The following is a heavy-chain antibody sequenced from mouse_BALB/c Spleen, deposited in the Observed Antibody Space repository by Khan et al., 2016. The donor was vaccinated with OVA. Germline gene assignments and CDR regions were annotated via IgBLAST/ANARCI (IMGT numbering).Heavy chain of an antibody. CDR3: TRDGNYAHWYFDV. CDR1: GFTFSTYT. D-gene: IGHD2-1*01. V-gene: IGHV5-6-4*01. CDR2: ISSGATYT. J-gene: IGHJ1*01. Sequence: EVELVESGGGLVKPGGSLKLFCAASGFTFSTYTLSWVRQTPEKRLEWVATISSGATYTYYPDSVKGRFTISRDNDKNTLYLQMSSLKSEDTAMYYCTRDGNYAHWYFDVWGAGTTVTVSS.